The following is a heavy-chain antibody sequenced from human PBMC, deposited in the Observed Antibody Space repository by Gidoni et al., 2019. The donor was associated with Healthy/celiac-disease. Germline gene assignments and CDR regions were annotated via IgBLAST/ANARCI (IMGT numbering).Heavy chain of an antibody. V-gene: IGHV3-30*18. CDR1: GFAFSRFV. D-gene: IGHD3-3*01. Sequence: QVQLVESGGGVVQPGGSLRLSCAASGFAFSRFVMHWVRQAPGKGLEWGAVISYDGSNKYYADSVKGRFTISRDSSENTLYLQMNSLRAEDTAVYYCAKDFNHDFWSGFLDYWGQGTLVTVSS. CDR3: AKDFNHDFWSGFLDY. CDR2: ISYDGSNK. J-gene: IGHJ4*02.